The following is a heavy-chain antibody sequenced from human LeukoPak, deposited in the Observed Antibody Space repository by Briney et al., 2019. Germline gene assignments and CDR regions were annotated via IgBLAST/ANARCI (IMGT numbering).Heavy chain of an antibody. D-gene: IGHD2-15*01. V-gene: IGHV4-38-2*01. Sequence: IPSETLSLTCDVSSYSISSDYYWNWIRQPPGKGLEWIASIYHSGNTYYNPSLKSRVTISIDTSKNQFSLKLSSVTAADTAVYYCVTCRAYIRGGFDFWGQGALVTVSS. J-gene: IGHJ4*02. CDR3: VTCRAYIRGGFDF. CDR1: SYSISSDYY. CDR2: IYHSGNT.